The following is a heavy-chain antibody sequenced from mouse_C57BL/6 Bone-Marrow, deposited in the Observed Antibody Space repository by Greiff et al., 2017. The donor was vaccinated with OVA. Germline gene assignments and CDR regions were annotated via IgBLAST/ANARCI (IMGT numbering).Heavy chain of an antibody. V-gene: IGHV1-62-2*01. CDR3: ARHEERYYYGSSWYFDV. J-gene: IGHJ1*03. D-gene: IGHD1-1*01. Sequence: VMLVESGAELVKPGASVKLSCKASGYTFTEYTIHWVKQRSGQGLEWIGWFYPGSGSIKYNEKFKDKATLTADKSSSTVYMELSRLTSEDAAVYFCARHEERYYYGSSWYFDVWGTGTTVTVSS. CDR1: GYTFTEYT. CDR2: FYPGSGSI.